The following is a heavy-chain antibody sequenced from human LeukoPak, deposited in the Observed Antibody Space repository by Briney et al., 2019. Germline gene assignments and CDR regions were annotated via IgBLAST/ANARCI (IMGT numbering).Heavy chain of an antibody. CDR1: GYIFTSNY. V-gene: IGHV1-46*01. J-gene: IGHJ4*02. CDR2: IYPRDGST. CDR3: ARDQEGFDY. Sequence: GASVTVSCKASGYIFTSNYIHWVRQAPGQGLEWMGMIYPRDGSTSYAQRFQGRVTVTRDTSTSTVHMELSGLRSEDTAVYYCARDQEGFDYWGQGTQVTVSS.